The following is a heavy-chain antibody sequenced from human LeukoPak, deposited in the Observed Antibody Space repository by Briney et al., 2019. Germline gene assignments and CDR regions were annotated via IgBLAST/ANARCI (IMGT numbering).Heavy chain of an antibody. CDR1: GGSISSGGYY. CDR3: ARNNIVVVPAAYWFDP. Sequence: PSETLSLTCTVSGGSISSGGYYWSWIRQHPGKGLEWIGYIYYSGSTYYNPSLKSRATISVDTSKNQFSLKLSSVTAADTAVYYCARNNIVVVPAAYWFDPWGQGTLVTVSS. CDR2: IYYSGST. D-gene: IGHD2-2*01. V-gene: IGHV4-31*03. J-gene: IGHJ5*02.